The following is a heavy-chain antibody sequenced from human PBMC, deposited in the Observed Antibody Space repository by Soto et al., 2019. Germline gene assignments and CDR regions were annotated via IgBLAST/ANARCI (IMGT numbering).Heavy chain of an antibody. CDR3: ARDTYSSGWGGGYMDV. J-gene: IGHJ6*03. CDR1: GGSISGYF. CDR2: IYSRGNT. D-gene: IGHD6-19*01. V-gene: IGHV4-59*01. Sequence: SETLSLTCSVSGGSISGYFWSWIRQPPGKGLEWIGYIYSRGNTNYNPSLKSRVTMSVDTSKNQFSLRLSSVTAADTAVYYCARDTYSSGWGGGYMDVWGKGTTVTVSS.